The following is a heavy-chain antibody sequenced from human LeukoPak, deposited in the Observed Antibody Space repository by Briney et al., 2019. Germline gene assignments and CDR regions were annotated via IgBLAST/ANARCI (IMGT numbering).Heavy chain of an antibody. D-gene: IGHD2-2*01. Sequence: RGPSLRLSCASSGLTFRISWLRWARHAPGKGLERVANIKQHGNEKHYVDSVKGRFTISRHNAKNSPYLQMNSRTAEDTAVYYCTREKDCSSTSCYVNDYWGQGTLVTVSS. CDR3: TREKDCSSTSCYVNDY. V-gene: IGHV3-7*03. CDR2: IKQHGNEK. J-gene: IGHJ4*02. CDR1: GLTFRISW.